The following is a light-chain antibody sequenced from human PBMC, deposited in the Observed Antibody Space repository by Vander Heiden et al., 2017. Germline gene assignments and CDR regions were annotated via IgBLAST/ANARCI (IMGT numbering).Light chain of an antibody. CDR2: DII. CDR1: SSDVGAADQ. Sequence: QSALTQPASMSGSPGQSITISCTGTSSDVGAADQCSWYQQHPGKAPKLMIYDIINRPSGVSNRFSGSKSGNTASLTISGLQAEDEADYYCSSYTTTSTYVFGAGTTVTVL. CDR3: SSYTTTSTYV. J-gene: IGLJ1*01. V-gene: IGLV2-14*03.